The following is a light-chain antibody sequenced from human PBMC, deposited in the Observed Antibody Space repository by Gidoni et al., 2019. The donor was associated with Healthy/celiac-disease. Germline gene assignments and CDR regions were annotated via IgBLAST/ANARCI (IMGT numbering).Light chain of an antibody. CDR3: QKYGSSRT. Sequence: EIVLTQSPGTLSFSPGQRATLSCRANHTVSSSYLDWYQQKPGQPPRLHIDGASSRATGITDRFSGSGSETDFTITSSRLEHEDSAVYHCQKYGSSRTFGQGTKVEIK. J-gene: IGKJ1*01. CDR2: GAS. CDR1: HTVSSSY. V-gene: IGKV3-20*01.